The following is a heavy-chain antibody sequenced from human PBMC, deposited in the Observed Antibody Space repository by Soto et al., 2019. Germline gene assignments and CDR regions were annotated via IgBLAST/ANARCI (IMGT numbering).Heavy chain of an antibody. Sequence: QVQLQESGPGLVKPSQTLSLTCTVSGGSISSGDYYWSWIRQPPGKGLEWIGYIYYSGSTYYNPSLQSRITMSVDTSKNQFSLKLSSVTAADTAVYYCARLTWDSSGTGMDVWGQGTTVTVSS. CDR1: GGSISSGDYY. CDR2: IYYSGST. D-gene: IGHD3-22*01. V-gene: IGHV4-30-4*01. J-gene: IGHJ6*02. CDR3: ARLTWDSSGTGMDV.